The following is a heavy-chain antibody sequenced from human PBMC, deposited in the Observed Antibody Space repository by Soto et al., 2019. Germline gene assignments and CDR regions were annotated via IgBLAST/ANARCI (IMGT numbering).Heavy chain of an antibody. V-gene: IGHV3-7*01. CDR1: GFPFTVFW. D-gene: IGHD2-2*01. Sequence: EVQLVESGGALVQPGGSLRLSCAASGFPFTVFWMSWVRRVPGKGLEWLANINQGGSETYYVDSVKGRFTISRDNAANLVYLEMNSLRAEDTAVYYCARDGPILQLGQSYQFWGECTLVTVSS. J-gene: IGHJ1*01. CDR3: ARDGPILQLGQSYQF. CDR2: INQGGSET.